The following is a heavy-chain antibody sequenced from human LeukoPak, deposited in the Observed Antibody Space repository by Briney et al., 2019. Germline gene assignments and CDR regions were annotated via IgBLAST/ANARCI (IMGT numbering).Heavy chain of an antibody. CDR3: ASSPLTGIVGATPFDY. V-gene: IGHV4-61*01. CDR1: GGSVSSGSYY. Sequence: SETLSLTCTVSGGSVSSGSYYWSWIRQPQGKGLEWIGYIYYSGSTNYSPSLKSRVTISVDTSKNQFSLKLSSVTAADTAVYYCASSPLTGIVGATPFDYWGRGTLVTVSS. D-gene: IGHD1-26*01. J-gene: IGHJ4*02. CDR2: IYYSGST.